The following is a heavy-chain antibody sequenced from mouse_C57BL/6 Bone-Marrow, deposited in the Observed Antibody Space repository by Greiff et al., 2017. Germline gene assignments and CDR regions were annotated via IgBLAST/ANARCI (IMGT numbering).Heavy chain of an antibody. CDR1: GYAFSSSW. CDR2: IYPGDGDT. V-gene: IGHV1-82*01. CDR3: ARLGLADYWFAY. D-gene: IGHD2-4*01. Sequence: VQLQQSGPELVKPGASVKISCKASGYAFSSSWMNWVKQRPGQGLEWIGRIYPGDGDTNYNGKFKGKATLTADKSSSTAYIQLSSLTSEDSAVYFWARLGLADYWFAYWGQGTLVTVSS. J-gene: IGHJ3*01.